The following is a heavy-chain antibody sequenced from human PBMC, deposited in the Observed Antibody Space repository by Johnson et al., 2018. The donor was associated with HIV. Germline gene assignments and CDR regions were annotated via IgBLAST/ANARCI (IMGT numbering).Heavy chain of an antibody. CDR2: VYSGGST. V-gene: IGHV3-66*01. J-gene: IGHJ3*02. D-gene: IGHD3-22*01. CDR1: GFTFKNYA. CDR3: ARVTMIVVVMQAFDI. Sequence: MLLVESGGGVVQPGRSLRLSCEASGFTFKNYAMHWVRQAPGKGLEWVSVVYSGGSTYYADSVKGRFTVSRDNSKNTLYLQMNNLRAEDTAVYYCARVTMIVVVMQAFDIWGQGTMVTVSS.